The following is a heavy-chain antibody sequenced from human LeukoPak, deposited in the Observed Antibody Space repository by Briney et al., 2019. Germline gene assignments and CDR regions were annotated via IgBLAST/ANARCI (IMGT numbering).Heavy chain of an antibody. CDR1: GFAFSVYD. J-gene: IGHJ4*02. CDR3: TNGLCCGDYGGY. D-gene: IGHD4-23*01. CDR2: ISGSGART. V-gene: IGHV3-23*01. Sequence: GGSLRLSCTASGFAFSVYDMSWVRQAPGKGPEWVSSISGSGARTYYADSVKGRFTISRDNSKNTLYLQMTNLRADDTAVYYCTNGLCCGDYGGYWGPGTLVAVSS.